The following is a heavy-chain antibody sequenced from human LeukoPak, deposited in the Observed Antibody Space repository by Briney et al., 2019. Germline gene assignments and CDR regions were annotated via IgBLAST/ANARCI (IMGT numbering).Heavy chain of an antibody. CDR2: INSDGSTT. CDR1: GFTFSSYW. Sequence: GESLKISCAASGFTFSSYWMHWVRQAPGKGLVWVSGINSDGSTTNYADSVKGRFTISRDNARNTLYLQMNSLGAEDTAVYYCANYNGDYLDYWGQGTLVAVSS. J-gene: IGHJ4*02. CDR3: ANYNGDYLDY. D-gene: IGHD5-24*01. V-gene: IGHV3-74*01.